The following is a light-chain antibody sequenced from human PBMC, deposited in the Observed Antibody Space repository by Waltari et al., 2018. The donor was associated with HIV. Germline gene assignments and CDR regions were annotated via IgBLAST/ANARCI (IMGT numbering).Light chain of an antibody. J-gene: IGKJ4*01. CDR3: QQADSLPLT. CDR1: QDISRS. V-gene: IGKV1-12*01. Sequence: DIQLTQPPSYVSASVGDTVTVTCRACQDISRSLAWYQQKPGKAPELLIFAASTLQSGVSSRFSGSGSGTSFTLTINTLRTEDFATYYCQQADSLPLTFGGGTKVEI. CDR2: AAS.